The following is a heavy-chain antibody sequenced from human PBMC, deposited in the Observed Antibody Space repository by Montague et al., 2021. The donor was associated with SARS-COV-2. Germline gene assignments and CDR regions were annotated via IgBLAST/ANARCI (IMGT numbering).Heavy chain of an antibody. CDR1: GGSISSSSYY. Sequence: SETLSLTCTVSGGSISSSSYYWGWIRQPPGKGLEWIGSIYYSGSTYYNPSLKSRVTISVDTSKNQFSLKLSSVTAADTAAYYGAGQRRGGLVSTPRFFDYWGQGTLVTVSS. CDR2: IYYSGST. V-gene: IGHV4-39*01. J-gene: IGHJ4*02. CDR3: AGQRRGGLVSTPRFFDY. D-gene: IGHD6-19*01.